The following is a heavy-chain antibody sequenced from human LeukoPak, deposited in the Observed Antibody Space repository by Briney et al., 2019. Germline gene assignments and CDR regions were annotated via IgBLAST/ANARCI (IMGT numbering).Heavy chain of an antibody. J-gene: IGHJ6*03. D-gene: IGHD6-6*01. CDR2: IYYSGST. CDR1: GGSISSSSYY. V-gene: IGHV4-39*07. Sequence: SETLSLTCTVSGGSISSSSYYWGWIRQPPGKGLEWIGSIYYSGSTYYNPSLKSRVTISVDTSENQFSLKLSSVTAADTAVYYCARIRPSRLYMDVWGKGTTVTVSS. CDR3: ARIRPSRLYMDV.